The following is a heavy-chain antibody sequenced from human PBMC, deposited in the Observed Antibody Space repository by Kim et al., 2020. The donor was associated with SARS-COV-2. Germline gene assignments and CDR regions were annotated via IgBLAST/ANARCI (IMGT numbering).Heavy chain of an antibody. J-gene: IGHJ4*02. CDR3: AGLVGDTAMVDY. V-gene: IGHV4-39*01. D-gene: IGHD5-18*01. CDR1: GGSISSSSYY. CDR2: IYYSGST. Sequence: SETLSLTCTVSGGSISSSSYYWGWIRQPPGKGLEWIGRIYYSGSTYYNPSLKSRVTISVDTSKNQFSLKLSSVTAADTAVYYCAGLVGDTAMVDYWGQGTPGTGFS.